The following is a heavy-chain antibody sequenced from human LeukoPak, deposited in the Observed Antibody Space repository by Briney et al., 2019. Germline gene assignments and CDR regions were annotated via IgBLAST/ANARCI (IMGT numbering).Heavy chain of an antibody. CDR3: ARAPWYDRSGLDY. Sequence: PSETLSLTCTVSGGSISSYYWSWIRQPPGKGLEWIGYIYYSGSTNYNPSLKSRVTISVDTSKNQFSLKLSSVTAADTAVYYCARAPWYDRSGLDYWGQGTLVTVSS. CDR2: IYYSGST. J-gene: IGHJ4*02. D-gene: IGHD3-22*01. V-gene: IGHV4-59*01. CDR1: GGSISSYY.